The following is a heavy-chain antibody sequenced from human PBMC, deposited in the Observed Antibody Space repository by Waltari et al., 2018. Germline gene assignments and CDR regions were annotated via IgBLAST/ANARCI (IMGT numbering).Heavy chain of an antibody. J-gene: IGHJ5*02. CDR1: GGSISRSSYY. D-gene: IGHD5-12*01. CDR3: ARHWKRNGYRFDP. CDR2: IYYSGTT. V-gene: IGHV4-39*01. Sequence: QLQLQESGPGLMKPSETLSRPCTVSGGSISRSSYYWGWLRQSPGKGLEWIASIYYSGTTYYSPTRESRVTLSGDTSKNQVSLRLTSVTAADTAVYYCARHWKRNGYRFDPWGQGTLVTVSS.